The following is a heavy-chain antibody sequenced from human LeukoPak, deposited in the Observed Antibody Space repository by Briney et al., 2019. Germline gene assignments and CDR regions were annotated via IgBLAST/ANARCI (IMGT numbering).Heavy chain of an antibody. J-gene: IGHJ3*01. CDR1: GFTFDEYA. V-gene: IGHV3-9*01. CDR3: AKDRGGSSELGDAFDV. D-gene: IGHD1-26*01. Sequence: GRSLRLSCAASGFTFDEYAMHWGRQAPGKGLEWGSGISYSSGSIGYVDSVKGRFTTSRDNAKNSLYLQMNSLRVEDTALYYCAKDRGGSSELGDAFDVWGQGTMVRVSS. CDR2: ISYSSGSI.